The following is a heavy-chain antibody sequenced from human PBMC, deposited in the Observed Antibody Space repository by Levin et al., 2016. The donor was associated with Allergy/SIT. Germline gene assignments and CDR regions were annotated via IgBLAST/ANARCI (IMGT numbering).Heavy chain of an antibody. J-gene: IGHJ2*01. CDR2: ISAYNGNT. CDR1: GYTFTSYG. D-gene: IGHD3-10*01. V-gene: IGHV1-18*01. CDR3: ATGYGSGSYSNLSWYFDL. Sequence: ASVKVSCKASGYTFTSYGISWVRQAPGQGLEWMGWISAYNGNTNYAQKLQGRVTITADKSTSTAYMELSSLRSEDTAVYYCATGYGSGSYSNLSWYFDLWGRGTLVTVSS.